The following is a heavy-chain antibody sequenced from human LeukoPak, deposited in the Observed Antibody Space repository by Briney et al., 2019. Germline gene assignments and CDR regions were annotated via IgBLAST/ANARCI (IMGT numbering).Heavy chain of an antibody. Sequence: GGSLRLSCAASGFTFSSYAMSWVRQAPGKGPEWVSAINGSGGRTYYADSVKGRFTIPRDNSKNPLYLQMNSLRAEDTAVYYCAKDGLYSSGWYDTFDYWLQGTLVGVCS. V-gene: IGHV3-23*01. CDR3: AKDGLYSSGWYDTFDY. D-gene: IGHD6-19*01. J-gene: IGHJ4*02. CDR2: INGSGGRT. CDR1: GFTFSSYA.